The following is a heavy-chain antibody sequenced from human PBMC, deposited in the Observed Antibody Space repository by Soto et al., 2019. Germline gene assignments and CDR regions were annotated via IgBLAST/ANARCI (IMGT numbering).Heavy chain of an antibody. CDR2: IWYDGSNK. V-gene: IGHV3-33*01. CDR1: GFTFSGYG. Sequence: QVQLVESGGGVGQPGRSLRLSCAASGFTFSGYGMHWVRQAPGKGMEWVAVIWYDGSNKYYADSVKGRFTISRDNSKNTLYLQMNSLRAEDTAVYYCARESPGYGMDVWGQGTTVTVSS. J-gene: IGHJ6*02. CDR3: ARESPGYGMDV.